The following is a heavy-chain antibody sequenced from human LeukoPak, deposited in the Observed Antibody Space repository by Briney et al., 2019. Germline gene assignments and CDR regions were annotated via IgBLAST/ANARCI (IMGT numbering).Heavy chain of an antibody. CDR2: ISSSSRYI. V-gene: IGHV3-21*01. Sequence: GGSLRLSCSASGFTFSTYSMNWVRQAPGKGLEWVSSISSSSRYIYYADSVKGRFTISRDNAKDALYLQMNSLRAEDTAVYYCARAPAHYYDSSDHYYVGESYFDYWGQGTLVTVSS. J-gene: IGHJ4*02. CDR1: GFTFSTYS. D-gene: IGHD3-22*01. CDR3: ARAPAHYYDSSDHYYVGESYFDY.